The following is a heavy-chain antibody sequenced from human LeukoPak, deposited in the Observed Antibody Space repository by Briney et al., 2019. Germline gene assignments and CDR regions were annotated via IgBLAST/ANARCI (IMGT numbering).Heavy chain of an antibody. CDR2: IYYSGST. J-gene: IGHJ4*02. Sequence: SETLSLTCTVSGGSISSYYWSWIRQPPGQGLEWIGYIYYSGSTNYNPSLKSRVTISVDTSKNQFSLKLSSVTAADTAVYYCARFMITFGGVIDWGQGTLVTVSS. D-gene: IGHD3-16*02. CDR1: GGSISSYY. V-gene: IGHV4-59*08. CDR3: ARFMITFGGVID.